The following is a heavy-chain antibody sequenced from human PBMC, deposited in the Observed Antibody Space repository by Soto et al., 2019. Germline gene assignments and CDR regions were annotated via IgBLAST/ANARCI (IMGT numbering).Heavy chain of an antibody. CDR2: SSAYNGDT. J-gene: IGHJ4*02. Sequence: QVQLVQSGGEVKKPGASVKVSCKASGYTFADSGISWVRQAPGQGLEWLGWSSAYNGDTEDAQKFQGRVTMTTDTSTSTAYMELPSVTSDDTAVYYCARVRAAALGPVDFWGQGTLVTVSS. V-gene: IGHV1-18*01. CDR3: ARVRAAALGPVDF. CDR1: GYTFADSG. D-gene: IGHD2-2*01.